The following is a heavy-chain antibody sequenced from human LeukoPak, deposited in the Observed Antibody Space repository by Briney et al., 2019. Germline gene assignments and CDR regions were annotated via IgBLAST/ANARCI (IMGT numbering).Heavy chain of an antibody. D-gene: IGHD1-14*01. J-gene: IGHJ3*01. Sequence: GESLRLSCAASGFTLNSYLMSWVRQAPGRGLEWVANIKKDGSEENYLDSVKGRFTVSRDNAKNSLYLQMNSLRGEDTAVYYCARSNPNRNALDLWGQGTMVTISS. V-gene: IGHV3-7*01. CDR2: IKKDGSEE. CDR1: GFTLNSYL. CDR3: ARSNPNRNALDL.